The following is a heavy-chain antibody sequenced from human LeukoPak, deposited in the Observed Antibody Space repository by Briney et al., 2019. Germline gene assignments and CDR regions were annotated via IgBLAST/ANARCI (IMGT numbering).Heavy chain of an antibody. D-gene: IGHD6-6*01. CDR2: IDDSGSA. J-gene: IGHJ6*03. CDR1: GDSIRSYY. CDR3: ATLRATRPFLYYYYMDV. Sequence: SETLSLTCTVSGDSIRSYYWSWIRQPPGKGLEWIGHIDDSGSANRHPSLRSRVTISVDTSKNQFSLQLSSVTAADTAVYYCATLRATRPFLYYYYMDVWGKGTTVTVSS. V-gene: IGHV4-59*12.